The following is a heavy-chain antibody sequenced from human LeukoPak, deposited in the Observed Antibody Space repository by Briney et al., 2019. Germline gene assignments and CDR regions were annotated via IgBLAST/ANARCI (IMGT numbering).Heavy chain of an antibody. CDR2: IYDSGNT. D-gene: IGHD1-26*01. CDR1: GGSMNNYY. CDR3: ARPHSGNFRDGYYFDY. V-gene: IGHV4-59*08. J-gene: IGHJ4*02. Sequence: MTSETLSLTCTVSGGSMNNYYWSWIRQPPGKGLEWIGYIYDSGNTNYNPSLESRVTMSLDASKNQLSLKLSSVTAADTAVYYCARPHSGNFRDGYYFDYWGQGTLVIVSS.